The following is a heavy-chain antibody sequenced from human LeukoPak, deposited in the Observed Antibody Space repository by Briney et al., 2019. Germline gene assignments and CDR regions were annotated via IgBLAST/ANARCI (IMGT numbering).Heavy chain of an antibody. J-gene: IGHJ6*02. CDR3: ARARITETRYYYNGMDV. D-gene: IGHD3-10*01. V-gene: IGHV3-48*03. Sequence: GGSLRLSCAASGFTFSSYEMNWVRQAPGKGLEWVSYISSSGSTIYYADSVKGRFTISRDNAKNSLYLQMNSLRAEDTAVYYCARARITETRYYYNGMDVWGQGTTVTVSS. CDR2: ISSSGSTI. CDR1: GFTFSSYE.